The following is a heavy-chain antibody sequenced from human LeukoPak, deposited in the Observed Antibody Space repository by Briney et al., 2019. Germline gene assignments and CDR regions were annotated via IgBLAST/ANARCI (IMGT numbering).Heavy chain of an antibody. D-gene: IGHD7-27*01. J-gene: IGHJ4*02. CDR2: INPNSGVT. V-gene: IGHV1-2*02. CDR3: ARGTGPYFDY. CDR1: GYTFTGYY. Sequence: ASVEVSCKASGYTFTGYYMHRVRQAPGQGLEWMGWINPNSGVTNYAQKFQGRVTMTRDTSISTAYMELSRLRSDDTAVYYCARGTGPYFDYWGQGTLVTVSS.